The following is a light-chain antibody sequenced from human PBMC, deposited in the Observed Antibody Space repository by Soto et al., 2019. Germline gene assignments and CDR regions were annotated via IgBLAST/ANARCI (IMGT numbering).Light chain of an antibody. CDR2: EAS. CDR1: QAINTY. V-gene: IGKV1-16*01. Sequence: DVPMTQSPSSLSAFVGDRVTISCRASQAINTYLAWFQQKPGTAPKSLIYEASTLQTGVPSRFSGSGSGTDFTLTISSLQPEDFATYFCQQYDNYPPTFGQGTKVEI. J-gene: IGKJ1*01. CDR3: QQYDNYPPT.